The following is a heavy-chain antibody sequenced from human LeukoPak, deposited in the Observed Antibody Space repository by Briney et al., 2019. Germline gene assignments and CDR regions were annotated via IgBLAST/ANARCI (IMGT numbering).Heavy chain of an antibody. V-gene: IGHV1-18*01. CDR3: ARDGWNIGWTSFDY. CDR2: ISADNANT. J-gene: IGHJ4*02. CDR1: GYTFSSYG. Sequence: GASVKVSCKASGYTFSSYGISWVRQAPGQGLEWMGWISADNANTNYAQKLQGRVAMTTDTSTSTAYMELRSLRSDDTAVYYCARDGWNIGWTSFDYWGQGTLVTVSS. D-gene: IGHD1/OR15-1a*01.